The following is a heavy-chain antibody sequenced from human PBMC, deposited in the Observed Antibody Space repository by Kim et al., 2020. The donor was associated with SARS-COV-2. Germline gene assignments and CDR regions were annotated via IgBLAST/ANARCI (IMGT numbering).Heavy chain of an antibody. D-gene: IGHD3-10*01. CDR2: IDYSGST. CDR3: ARRFRGAFDI. Sequence: SETLSLTCTVSGGSISSSSYYWGWIRQPPGKGLEWIGSIDYSGSTYYNPSLKSRVTISVDTSKNQFSLKLSSVTAADTAVYYCARRFRGAFDIWGPGTMVTVSS. J-gene: IGHJ3*02. V-gene: IGHV4-39*01. CDR1: GGSISSSSYY.